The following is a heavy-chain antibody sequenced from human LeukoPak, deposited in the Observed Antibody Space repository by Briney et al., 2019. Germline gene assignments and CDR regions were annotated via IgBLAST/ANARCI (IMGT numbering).Heavy chain of an antibody. CDR1: GFTFSNYA. CDR2: ISGSGGST. D-gene: IGHD3-16*02. CDR3: AKVERLGELSPLDY. Sequence: GSLRLSCAASGFTFSNYAMSWVRQAPGKGLEWVSAISGSGGSTYYADSVKGRFSISRDNSKNTVYLQMNSLRAEDTAVYYCAKVERLGELSPLDYWGQGTLVTVSS. J-gene: IGHJ4*02. V-gene: IGHV3-23*01.